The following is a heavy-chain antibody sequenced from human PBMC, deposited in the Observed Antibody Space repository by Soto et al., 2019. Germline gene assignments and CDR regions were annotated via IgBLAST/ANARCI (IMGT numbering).Heavy chain of an antibody. J-gene: IGHJ5*02. V-gene: IGHV3-23*01. CDR1: GFTFSSYA. CDR2: ISGSGGST. Sequence: PGGSLRLSCAASGFTFSSYAMSWVRQAPGKGLEWVSAISGSGGSTYYADSVKGRFTISRDNSKNTLYLQMNSLRAEDTAVYYCAKDVRYFDWLPQRDRGNWFEPWGQGTLVTVSS. CDR3: AKDVRYFDWLPQRDRGNWFEP. D-gene: IGHD3-9*01.